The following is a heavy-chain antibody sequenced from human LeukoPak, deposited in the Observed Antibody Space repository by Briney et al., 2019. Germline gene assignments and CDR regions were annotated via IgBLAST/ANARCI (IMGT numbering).Heavy chain of an antibody. CDR2: IIPIFGTA. D-gene: IGHD3-22*01. CDR3: ARDDASDSSGYYYVYFQH. J-gene: IGHJ1*01. Sequence: PGASVKVSCKASGGTFSSYAISWVRQAPGQGLEWMGGIIPIFGTANYAQKFQGRVTITADESTSTAYMELSSLRSEDTAVYYCARDDASDSSGYYYVYFQHWGQGTLVTVSS. CDR1: GGTFSSYA. V-gene: IGHV1-69*13.